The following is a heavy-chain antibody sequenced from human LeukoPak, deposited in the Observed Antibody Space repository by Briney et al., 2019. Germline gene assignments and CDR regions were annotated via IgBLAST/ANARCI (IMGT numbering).Heavy chain of an antibody. CDR2: IYYSGST. Sequence: SETLSLTCTVSGGSISSYYWCWIRQPPGKGLEWIGYIYYSGSTNYNPSLKSRVTISVDTSKNQFSLKLSSVTAADTAVYYCAGEVGATTAAFDYWGQGTLVTVSS. CDR1: GGSISSYY. V-gene: IGHV4-59*12. CDR3: AGEVGATTAAFDY. D-gene: IGHD1-26*01. J-gene: IGHJ4*02.